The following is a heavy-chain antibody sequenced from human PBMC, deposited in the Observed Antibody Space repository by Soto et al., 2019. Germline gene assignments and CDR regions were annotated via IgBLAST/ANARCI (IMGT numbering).Heavy chain of an antibody. Sequence: SVKVSCKASGGTFSSYAISWVRQAPGQGLEWMGGIIPMFGTTNYAQKFQGRVTITADESTSTAYMELSSLRSEDTAVYYCARVVTVVKSFHYWYFDLWGRGTLVTVYS. V-gene: IGHV1-69*13. D-gene: IGHD2-15*01. CDR3: ARVVTVVKSFHYWYFDL. CDR1: GGTFSSYA. CDR2: IIPMFGTT. J-gene: IGHJ2*01.